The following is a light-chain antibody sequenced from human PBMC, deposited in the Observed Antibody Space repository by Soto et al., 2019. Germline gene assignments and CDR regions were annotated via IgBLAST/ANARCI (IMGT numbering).Light chain of an antibody. CDR2: GAS. Sequence: MTQSPSTLSGSVGDRVTITCSASQSVSSNLAWYQQKPGQAPRLLIYGASTRATGIPARFSGSGSGTDFTLTISRLEPEDFAVYYCQQYGSSGTFGQGTKVDIK. CDR3: QQYGSSGT. CDR1: QSVSSN. V-gene: IGKV3-15*01. J-gene: IGKJ1*01.